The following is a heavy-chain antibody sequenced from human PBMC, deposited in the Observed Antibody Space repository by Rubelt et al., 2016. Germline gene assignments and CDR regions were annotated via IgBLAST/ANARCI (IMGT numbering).Heavy chain of an antibody. CDR1: GGSFSGYY. V-gene: IGHV4-34*01. CDR2: IYYSGST. Sequence: QVQLQQWGAGLLKPSETLSLTCAVYGGSFSGYYWSWIRQPPGKGLEWIGYIYYSGSTYYNPSLKSRVTISVDTSKNQFSLKLSSVTAADTAVYYCARDRTMTTVTYGWFDPWGQGTLVTVSS. D-gene: IGHD4-17*01. CDR3: ARDRTMTTVTYGWFDP. J-gene: IGHJ5*02.